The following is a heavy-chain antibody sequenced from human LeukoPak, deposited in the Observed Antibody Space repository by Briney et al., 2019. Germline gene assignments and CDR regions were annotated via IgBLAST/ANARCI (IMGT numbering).Heavy chain of an antibody. CDR3: ARSAYNYGYVYFDH. J-gene: IGHJ4*02. V-gene: IGHV1-2*02. CDR1: GYTFTGCF. D-gene: IGHD5-18*01. Sequence: ASVKVSCKASGYTFTGCFIHYVRQAPGQGLEWMGWIDPNSDNIRYSETFKDRVTMTRDTSTNTAYMELSWLRSDDTAVYYCARSAYNYGYVYFDHWGQGTLVIVSS. CDR2: IDPNSDNI.